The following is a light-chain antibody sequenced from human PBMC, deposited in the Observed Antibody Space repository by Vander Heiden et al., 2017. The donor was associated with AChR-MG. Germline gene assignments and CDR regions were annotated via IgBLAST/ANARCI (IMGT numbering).Light chain of an antibody. Sequence: QSAPPQSASVSVSTGQSITISSTGATSNTDDYSYLSWFPQYPGNDPQLIIYDCTKRPSGVSDRFSGSKSGNTAALTISGSQAEDEANYYCTSYTSGKSPSVVFGRGTKVTVL. V-gene: IGLV2-14*03. CDR3: TSYTSGKSPSVV. CDR1: TSNTDDYSY. CDR2: DCT. J-gene: IGLJ2*01.